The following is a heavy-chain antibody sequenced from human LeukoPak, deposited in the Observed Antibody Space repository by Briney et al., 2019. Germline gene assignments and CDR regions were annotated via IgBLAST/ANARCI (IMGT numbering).Heavy chain of an antibody. CDR1: GFTFSSYS. D-gene: IGHD3-22*01. Sequence: GGSLRLSCAASGFTFSSYSMNWVRQAPGKGLEWVSSISSSSYIYYADSVKGRFTISRDNAKNSLYLQMNTLRVEDTAVYYCARAMNSWFLLDLDYWGQGNLVTVSS. CDR3: ARAMNSWFLLDLDY. V-gene: IGHV3-21*01. J-gene: IGHJ4*02. CDR2: ISSSSYI.